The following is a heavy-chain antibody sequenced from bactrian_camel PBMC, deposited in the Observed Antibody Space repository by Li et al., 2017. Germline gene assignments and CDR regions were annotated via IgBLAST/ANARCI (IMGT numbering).Heavy chain of an antibody. CDR2: IDSDGIA. CDR1: GSIYSGAC. Sequence: QVQLVESGGGSVQAGGSLRLPCVASGSIYSGACVGWLRQAPGKEREGVAAIDSDGIASYADSVKGRFTLIRDNAKDILYLQMNDLKLEDTGRYYCASDPTYGSDCYLGLGTDFRYWGQGTQVTVS. CDR3: ASDPTYGSDCYLGLGTDFRY. D-gene: IGHD6*01. V-gene: IGHV3S26*01. J-gene: IGHJ6*01.